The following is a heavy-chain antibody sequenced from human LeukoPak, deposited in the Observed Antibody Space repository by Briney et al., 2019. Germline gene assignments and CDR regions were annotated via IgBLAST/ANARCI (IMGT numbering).Heavy chain of an antibody. J-gene: IGHJ4*02. CDR2: IIPIFGTA. D-gene: IGHD3-22*01. CDR3: AREGIFEDYYDSSGFDY. Sequence: SVKVSCKASGGTFSRYAISWVRQAPGQGLEWMGGIIPIFGTANYAQKFQGRVTITTDESTSTAYMELSSLRSEDTAVYYCAREGIFEDYYDSSGFDYWGPGTLVTVSS. V-gene: IGHV1-69*05. CDR1: GGTFSRYA.